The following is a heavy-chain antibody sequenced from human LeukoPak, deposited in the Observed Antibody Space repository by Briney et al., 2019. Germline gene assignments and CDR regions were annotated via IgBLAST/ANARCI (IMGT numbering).Heavy chain of an antibody. V-gene: IGHV1-18*01. J-gene: IGHJ3*02. CDR2: ISAYNGNT. CDR1: DYTFTNYG. D-gene: IGHD1-26*01. CDR3: ARRPVGATKRPAFDI. Sequence: ASVKVSCKASDYTFTNYGITWVRQAPGQGLEWMGWISAYNGNTNYAQKLQGGVTITTDTSTSTAYMELRSLRSDDTAVYYCARRPVGATKRPAFDIWGQGTMVTVSS.